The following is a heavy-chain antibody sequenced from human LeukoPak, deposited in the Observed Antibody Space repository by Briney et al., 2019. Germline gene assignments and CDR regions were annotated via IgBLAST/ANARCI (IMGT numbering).Heavy chain of an antibody. CDR2: IYSGGST. J-gene: IGHJ4*02. CDR1: GFTVSSNY. Sequence: GGSLRLSCAAAGFTVSSNYMSWVRQAPGKGLEWVSFIYSGGSTYYADSVKGRFTISRDNSKNTLYLQMNSLRAEDTAVYYCSSSWHGVDYWGQGTLVTVSS. V-gene: IGHV3-53*01. CDR3: SSSWHGVDY. D-gene: IGHD6-13*01.